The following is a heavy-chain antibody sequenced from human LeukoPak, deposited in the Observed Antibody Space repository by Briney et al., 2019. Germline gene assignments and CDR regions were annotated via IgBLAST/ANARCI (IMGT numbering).Heavy chain of an antibody. D-gene: IGHD2-2*01. CDR3: ARAGTCSSTSCDGGIEY. CDR1: GFAFRSYN. CDR2: ISTTSTYI. V-gene: IGHV3-21*06. J-gene: IGHJ4*02. Sequence: KPGGSLRLSCAASGFAFRSYNMKWVRQAPGKGLEWVSFISTTSTYIYYADSVKGRFTDSRDNSKNLLYLQMDSLRVEDTAVYYWARAGTCSSTSCDGGIEYWGQGTLVTVSS.